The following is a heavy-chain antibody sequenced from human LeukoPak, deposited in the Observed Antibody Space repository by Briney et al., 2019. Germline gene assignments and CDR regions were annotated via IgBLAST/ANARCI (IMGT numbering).Heavy chain of an antibody. Sequence: ASVNVSCKASGYTFTGYYMHWVRQAPGQGLEWMGWINPNSGGTNYAQKLQGRVTMTRDTSISTAYMELSRLRSDDTAVYYCARGDSSSWYRFDYWGQGTLVTVSS. CDR1: GYTFTGYY. V-gene: IGHV1-2*02. J-gene: IGHJ4*02. CDR3: ARGDSSSWYRFDY. D-gene: IGHD6-13*01. CDR2: INPNSGGT.